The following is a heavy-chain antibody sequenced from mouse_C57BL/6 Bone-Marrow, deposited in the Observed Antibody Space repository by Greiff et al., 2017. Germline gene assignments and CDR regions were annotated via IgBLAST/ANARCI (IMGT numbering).Heavy chain of an antibody. J-gene: IGHJ3*01. CDR2: ISYDGSN. Sequence: DVKLQESGPGLVKPSQSLSLTCSVTGYSITSGYYWNWIRQFPGNKLEWMGYISYDGSNNYNPSLKNRISITRDTSKNQFFLKLNSVTTEDTAAYYCVRDPFADWGPGTLVTVSA. CDR1: GYSITSGYY. CDR3: VRDPFAD. V-gene: IGHV3-6*01.